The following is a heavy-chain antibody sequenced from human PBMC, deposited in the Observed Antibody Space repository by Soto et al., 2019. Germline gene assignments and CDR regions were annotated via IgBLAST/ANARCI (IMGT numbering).Heavy chain of an antibody. CDR2: IYPGDSDT. V-gene: IGHV5-51*01. J-gene: IGHJ6*02. Sequence: GESLKISCKGSGYRFSSYWIAWVRQMPGKGLEWMGIIYPGDSDTRYSPSFQGQVTMSVDKSNNTAYLHWSSLKASDTAMYYCARQGSNGAYYYYGMDVWGQGATVTVSS. CDR1: GYRFSSYW. D-gene: IGHD2-8*01. CDR3: ARQGSNGAYYYYGMDV.